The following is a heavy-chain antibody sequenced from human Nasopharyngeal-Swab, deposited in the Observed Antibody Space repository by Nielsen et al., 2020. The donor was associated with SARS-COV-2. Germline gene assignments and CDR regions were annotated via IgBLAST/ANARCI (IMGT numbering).Heavy chain of an antibody. D-gene: IGHD5-18*01. CDR2: ISSSYGYT. V-gene: IGHV3-11*05. J-gene: IGHJ4*02. CDR3: ARVTGSGYITNHFDY. CDR1: GFTFSDYY. Sequence: LSLTCAASGFTFSDYYMSWIRQAPGKGLEWVSYISSSYGYTNYADSVKGRFTISRDNAKNSLFLQMNSLTAEDTAVYYCARVTGSGYITNHFDYWGQGMLVTVSS.